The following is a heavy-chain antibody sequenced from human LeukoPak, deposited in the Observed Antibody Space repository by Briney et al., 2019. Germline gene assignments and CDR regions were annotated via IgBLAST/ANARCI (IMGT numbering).Heavy chain of an antibody. Sequence: PGGSLRLSCVASGFTFSNYPIHWVRQAPGKGLEWVAVISYDATNKEYADSVKGRFTISRDDSTNTVSLQMNSLRAEDTAVYYCARDSRVGTTHYYYYMDVWGKGAMVTVSS. V-gene: IGHV3-30*04. CDR1: GFTFSNYP. CDR2: ISYDATNK. CDR3: ARDSRVGTTHYYYYMDV. D-gene: IGHD1-14*01. J-gene: IGHJ6*03.